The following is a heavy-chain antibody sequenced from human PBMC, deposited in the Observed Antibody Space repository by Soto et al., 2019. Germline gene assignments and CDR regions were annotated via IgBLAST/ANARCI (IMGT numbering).Heavy chain of an antibody. CDR1: GFTFDDYA. CDR2: ISWNSGSI. Sequence: PGGSLRLSCAASGFTFDDYAMHWVRQAPGKGLEWVSGISWNSGSIGYADSVKGRFTISRDNAKNSLYLQMNSLRAEDTALYYCAKDIGYCSSTSCYNGAFDIWGQGTMVTVSS. CDR3: AKDIGYCSSTSCYNGAFDI. V-gene: IGHV3-9*01. D-gene: IGHD2-2*02. J-gene: IGHJ3*02.